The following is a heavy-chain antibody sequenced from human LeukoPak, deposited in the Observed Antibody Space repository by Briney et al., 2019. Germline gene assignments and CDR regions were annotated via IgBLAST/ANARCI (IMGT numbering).Heavy chain of an antibody. D-gene: IGHD2/OR15-2a*01. CDR2: IKADGSGT. Sequence: GGSLRLSCAASGFTIGPYAMYWVRQGPGRGLEWVSVIKADGSGTFYADSVRGRFTTSRDNSKNSLYLQMNSLTSEDTAFYYCATWAFYRNLDVWGQGNTVIVSS. J-gene: IGHJ6*02. CDR3: ATWAFYRNLDV. CDR1: GFTIGPYA. V-gene: IGHV3-43*02.